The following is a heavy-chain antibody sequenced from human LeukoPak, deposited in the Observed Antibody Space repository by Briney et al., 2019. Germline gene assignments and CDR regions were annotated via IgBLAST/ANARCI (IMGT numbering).Heavy chain of an antibody. CDR1: GFTLSTYW. CDR2: IKQDGSEK. J-gene: IGHJ4*02. CDR3: ARGRGSSWTNYFDC. V-gene: IGHV3-7*01. D-gene: IGHD6-13*01. Sequence: GGSLRLSCAASGFTLSTYWMSWVRQAPGKGLEWVANIKQDGSEKYYVDSVKGRFTISRDNAKNSLNLQMNSLRAKDTAVYYCARGRGSSWTNYFDCWGQGTLVTVSS.